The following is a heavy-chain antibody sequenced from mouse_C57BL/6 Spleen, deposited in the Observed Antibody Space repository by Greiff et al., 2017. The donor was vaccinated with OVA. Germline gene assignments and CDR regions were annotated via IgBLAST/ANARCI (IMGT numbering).Heavy chain of an antibody. D-gene: IGHD2-4*01. V-gene: IGHV5-16*01. Sequence: EVHLVESEGGLVQPGSSMKLSCTASGFTFSDYYMAWVRQVPEKGLEWVANINYDGSSTYYLDSLKSRFIISRDNAKNILYLQMSSLKSEDTATYYCARAYDYDYAMDYWGQGTSVTVSS. CDR3: ARAYDYDYAMDY. J-gene: IGHJ4*01. CDR2: INYDGSST. CDR1: GFTFSDYY.